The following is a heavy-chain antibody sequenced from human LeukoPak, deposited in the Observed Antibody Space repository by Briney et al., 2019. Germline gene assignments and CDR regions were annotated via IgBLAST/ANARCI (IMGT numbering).Heavy chain of an antibody. J-gene: IGHJ4*02. CDR1: GYIFTGYY. D-gene: IGHD3-16*01. Sequence: ASVKVSCKASGYIFTGYYMHWVRQAPGQGLEWMGWINPNSGDTNYAQKFQGRVTMNRDTSISTAYMALSRLRSDDTAVYYCARVRYRLAETYIDYWGQGTLVTVSS. CDR2: INPNSGDT. V-gene: IGHV1-2*02. CDR3: ARVRYRLAETYIDY.